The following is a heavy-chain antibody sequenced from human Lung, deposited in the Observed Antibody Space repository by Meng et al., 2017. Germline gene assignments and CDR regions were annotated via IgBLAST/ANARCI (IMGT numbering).Heavy chain of an antibody. CDR2: IYHSGRT. J-gene: IGHJ5*02. Sequence: GRLQEAGPGLLKPSGTPSLTCAVFGGSISSRNWWSWVRQSPGKGLEWIGEIYHSGRTNYNPSLESRVTISLDKSQNHFSLKVKSVTAADTAVYYCVRGGQDQAYYDFWSGPFDPWGQGTLVTVSS. V-gene: IGHV4-4*02. CDR1: GGSISSRNW. D-gene: IGHD3-3*01. CDR3: VRGGQDQAYYDFWSGPFDP.